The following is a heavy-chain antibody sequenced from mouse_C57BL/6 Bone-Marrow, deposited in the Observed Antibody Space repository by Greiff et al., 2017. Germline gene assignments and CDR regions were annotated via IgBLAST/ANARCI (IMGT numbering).Heavy chain of an antibody. CDR1: GYSITSGYY. CDR2: ISYDGSN. V-gene: IGHV3-6*01. CDR3: AKITTDWYFDV. J-gene: IGHJ1*03. Sequence: ESGPGLVKPSQSLSLTCSVTGYSITSGYYWNWIRQFPGNKLEWMGYISYDGSNNYNPSLKNRISITRDTSTHQFFLKLNSVTTEDTATDYCAKITTDWYFDVGGTGTTVTVSS. D-gene: IGHD1-1*01.